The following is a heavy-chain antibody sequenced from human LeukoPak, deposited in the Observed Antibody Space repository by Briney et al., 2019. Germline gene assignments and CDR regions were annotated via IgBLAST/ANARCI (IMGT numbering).Heavy chain of an antibody. CDR2: FTRDESST. CDR1: GFTFNNYW. CDR3: ARRSADAFGI. V-gene: IGHV3-74*01. J-gene: IGHJ3*02. D-gene: IGHD1-26*01. Sequence: GGSLRLSCAASGFTFNNYWVHWVRQAPGKGLVWVSPFTRDESSTNYADSVKGRFTISRDNAKNTLYLQMNSLRAEDTAVYYCARRSADAFGIWGQGTMVTVSS.